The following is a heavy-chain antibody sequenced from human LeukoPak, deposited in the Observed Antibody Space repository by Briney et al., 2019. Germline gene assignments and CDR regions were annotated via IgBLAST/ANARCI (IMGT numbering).Heavy chain of an antibody. J-gene: IGHJ4*02. CDR2: ISGSGGST. D-gene: IGHD3-10*01. CDR3: AKILWSYLDY. V-gene: IGHV3-23*01. CDR1: GFTFSSYA. Sequence: GGSLRLSCAAAGFTFSSYAMSWVRQAPGKGLEWVSAISGSGGSTYYAGSVKGRFTISRDNSKNTLYLQMNSLRAEDTAVYYCAKILWSYLDYWGQGTLVTVSS.